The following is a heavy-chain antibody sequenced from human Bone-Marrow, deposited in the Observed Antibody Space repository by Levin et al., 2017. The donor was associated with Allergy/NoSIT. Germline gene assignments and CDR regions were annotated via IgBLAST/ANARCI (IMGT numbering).Heavy chain of an antibody. CDR3: VKVYTLAAYGAFEF. Sequence: PGGSLRLSCAASGFIFSDCAMSWVRQAPGKGLEWVSGISGGGDSLHYADSVKGRFTVSRDNSKNTVHLQMNSLRAEDTAIYYCVKVYTLAAYGAFEFWGQGTLVPVSS. V-gene: IGHV3-23*01. CDR2: ISGGGDSL. CDR1: GFIFSDCA. J-gene: IGHJ4*02. D-gene: IGHD2-2*02.